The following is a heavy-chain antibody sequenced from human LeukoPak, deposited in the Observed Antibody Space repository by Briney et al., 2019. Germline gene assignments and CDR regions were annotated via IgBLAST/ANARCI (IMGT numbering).Heavy chain of an antibody. V-gene: IGHV3-33*08. CDR1: GFTFSSYS. CDR2: IWYDGTNK. CDR3: ARGGGGHHYYFDY. J-gene: IGHJ4*02. Sequence: GGSLRPSCAASGFTFSSYSMNWVRQAPGKGLEWVAVIWYDGTNKNYADSVKGRFTISRDNSKNTLYLQMNSLRAEDTAVYYCARGGGGHHYYFDYWGQGTLVTVSS. D-gene: IGHD2-15*01.